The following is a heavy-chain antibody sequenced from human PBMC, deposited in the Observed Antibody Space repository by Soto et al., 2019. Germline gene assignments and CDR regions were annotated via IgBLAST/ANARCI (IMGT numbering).Heavy chain of an antibody. CDR1: GGTLSSYT. V-gene: IGHV1-69*08. J-gene: IGHJ6*03. CDR3: ARDSTLDDGDYLDVYYYYYMDL. CDR2: IIPLLGTA. Sequence: QVQLEQSGAEVKRPGSSVTVSRKASGGTLSSYTISWVRQAPGQGLEWMGGIIPLLGTAKYAQKFQGRATLTADKSTNTMYLELTGLRSDDTAVYYCARDSTLDDGDYLDVYYYYYMDLWGKGTTFTVSS. D-gene: IGHD4-17*01.